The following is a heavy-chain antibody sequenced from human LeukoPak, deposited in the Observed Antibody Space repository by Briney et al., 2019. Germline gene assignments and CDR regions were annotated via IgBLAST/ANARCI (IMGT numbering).Heavy chain of an antibody. CDR2: INGDGSST. V-gene: IGHV3-74*01. D-gene: IGHD2-8*02. Sequence: GGSLRLSCAASGFTFSTYWMHWVRHAPGKGLVWVSRINGDGSSTVYADSVKGGFTISRDNAKNTLYLQMSSLRAEDTAVYYCARDLVVQYYYYYYMDVWGKGTTVTVSS. CDR3: ARDLVVQYYYYYYMDV. J-gene: IGHJ6*03. CDR1: GFTFSTYW.